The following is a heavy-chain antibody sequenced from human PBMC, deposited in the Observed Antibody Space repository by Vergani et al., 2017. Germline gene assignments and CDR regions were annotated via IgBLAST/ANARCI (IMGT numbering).Heavy chain of an antibody. V-gene: IGHV3-23*01. Sequence: EVQLLESGGGLVQPGGSLRLSCAASGFTFSSYAMSWVRQAPGKGLEWVSAISGSGGSTYYADSVKGRFTISGDNSKNTLYLQMNSLRAEDTAVYYCAKFSYDYVWGNYWGQGTLVTVSS. J-gene: IGHJ4*02. CDR3: AKFSYDYVWGNY. CDR2: ISGSGGST. D-gene: IGHD3-16*01. CDR1: GFTFSSYA.